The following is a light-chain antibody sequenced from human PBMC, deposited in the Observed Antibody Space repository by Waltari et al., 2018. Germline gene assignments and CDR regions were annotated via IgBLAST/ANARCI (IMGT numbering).Light chain of an antibody. V-gene: IGLV3-1*01. Sequence: SYELTQPASVSVSPGQTATIPCSGHELGHKYTSWYQQKPGQSPVLVIYQDDKRPSGIPERFSGSSSENTASLTISGTHPVDEADYYCQTWDTNTAVFGTGTTVNVL. CDR2: QDD. J-gene: IGLJ1*01. CDR3: QTWDTNTAV. CDR1: ELGHKY.